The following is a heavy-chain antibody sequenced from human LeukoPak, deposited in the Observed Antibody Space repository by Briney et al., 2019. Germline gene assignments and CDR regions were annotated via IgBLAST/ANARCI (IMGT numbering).Heavy chain of an antibody. CDR3: ARWGVQSAALDY. CDR1: GYSITSYY. CDR2: IYVTGST. J-gene: IGHJ4*02. V-gene: IGHV4-4*07. Sequence: SETLSLTCTVSGYSITSYYWSWIRQAAGKGLEWIGRIYVTGSTKYNPSFKSRVTMSGDTSKIQFSLRMSSVTAADTAIYYCARWGVQSAALDYWGQGMLVTVSS. D-gene: IGHD3-10*01.